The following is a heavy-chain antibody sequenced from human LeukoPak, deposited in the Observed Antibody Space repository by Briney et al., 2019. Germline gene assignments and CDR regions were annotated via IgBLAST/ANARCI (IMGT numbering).Heavy chain of an antibody. CDR3: AKDSAKKYDDY. J-gene: IGHJ4*02. Sequence: PGGSLRLSCAASGFTFSSYEMNWVRQAPGKGLEWVSYISSSGSTIYYADSVKGRLTISRDNSKNTLFLQMNSLRAEDTAVYYCAKDSAKKYDDYWGQGTLVTVSS. D-gene: IGHD2/OR15-2a*01. CDR1: GFTFSSYE. V-gene: IGHV3-48*03. CDR2: ISSSGSTI.